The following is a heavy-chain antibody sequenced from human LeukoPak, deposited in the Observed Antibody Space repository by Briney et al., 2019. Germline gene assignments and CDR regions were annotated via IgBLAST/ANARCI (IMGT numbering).Heavy chain of an antibody. J-gene: IGHJ4*02. D-gene: IGHD4-23*01. V-gene: IGHV3-30*18. CDR3: AKVSGNPGYYYFDY. Sequence: GGSLRLSCAASGFTFSSYGMHWVRQAPGKGLEWVAVISYDGSNKYYADSVKGRFTISRDNSKNTLYLQMTSLRAEDTAVYYCAKVSGNPGYYYFDYWGQGTLVTVSS. CDR1: GFTFSSYG. CDR2: ISYDGSNK.